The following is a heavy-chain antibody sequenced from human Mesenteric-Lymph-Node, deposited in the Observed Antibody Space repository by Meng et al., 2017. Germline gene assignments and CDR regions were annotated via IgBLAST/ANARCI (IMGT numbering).Heavy chain of an antibody. CDR2: VNSGSTFI. V-gene: IGHV3-21*01. Sequence: GESLKISCAASGFIFIRYSMNWVRQAPGKGLEWVSAVNSGSTFIDYADSVRGRFTISRDNAKNSLYLQMDSLRAEDTAVYYCTRDYGGTDGVFDYWGQGTLVTVSS. CDR3: TRDYGGTDGVFDY. J-gene: IGHJ4*02. CDR1: GFIFIRYS. D-gene: IGHD4-23*01.